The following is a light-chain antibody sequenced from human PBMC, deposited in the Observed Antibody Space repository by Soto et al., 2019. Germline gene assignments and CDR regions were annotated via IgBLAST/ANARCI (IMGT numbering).Light chain of an antibody. CDR3: HTHNSYSLLT. CDR1: QSVSRR. J-gene: IGKJ2*01. V-gene: IGKV1-5*01. CDR2: DAS. Sequence: DIQMTQSPSTLSASVGDRITITCRASQSVSRRLAWFQQKPGKAPKLLIYDASSLESGVLSRFSSRGASTEFTLTISSLQHDDCVTSYYHTHNSYSLLTFGQGTKLEIK.